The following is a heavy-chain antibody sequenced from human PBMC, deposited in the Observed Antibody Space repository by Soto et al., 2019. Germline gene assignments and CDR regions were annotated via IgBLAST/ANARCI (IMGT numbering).Heavy chain of an antibody. V-gene: IGHV1-2*04. Sequence: ASVKVSCKASGYTFTGYYMHRVRQAPGQGLEWMGWINPNSGGTNYAQKFQGWVTMTRDTSISTAYMELSRLRSDDTAVYYCARDLSIAALVYYGMDVWGQGTTVPVSS. CDR1: GYTFTGYY. CDR2: INPNSGGT. J-gene: IGHJ6*02. CDR3: ARDLSIAALVYYGMDV. D-gene: IGHD6-6*01.